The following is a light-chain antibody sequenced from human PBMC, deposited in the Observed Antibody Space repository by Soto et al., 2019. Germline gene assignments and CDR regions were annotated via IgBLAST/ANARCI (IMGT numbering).Light chain of an antibody. V-gene: IGLV2-14*01. CDR3: SSYTRSRTYV. CDR1: SSDVGGYKY. J-gene: IGLJ1*01. CDR2: EVS. Sequence: QSVLTQPASVSGSPGQSITISCTGTSSDVGGYKYVSWYQHHPGKAPKLMIYEVSNRPSGVSNRFSGSKSGNTASLTFSGLQAEDEADYYCSSYTRSRTYVFGTGTKVTVL.